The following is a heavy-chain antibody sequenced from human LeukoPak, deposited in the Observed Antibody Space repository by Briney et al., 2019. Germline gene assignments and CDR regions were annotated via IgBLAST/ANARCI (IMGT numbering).Heavy chain of an antibody. V-gene: IGHV3-64D*06. Sequence: GGSLRLSCSASGFTFSSYAMHWVRQAPGKGLEYVSAISSNGGSTFYADSVKGRFTISRDNSKNTLYLQMSSLRAEDPAVYFWVKDLGALGDFWGQGTLVTVSS. J-gene: IGHJ4*02. CDR1: GFTFSSYA. CDR3: VKDLGALGDF. CDR2: ISSNGGST. D-gene: IGHD3-10*01.